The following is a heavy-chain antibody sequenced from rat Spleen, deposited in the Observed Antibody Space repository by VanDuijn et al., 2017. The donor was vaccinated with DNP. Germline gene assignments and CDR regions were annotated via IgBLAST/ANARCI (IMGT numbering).Heavy chain of an antibody. V-gene: IGHV2-4*01. CDR3: ARDRGTVATGAMDA. CDR1: GFSLTSYG. D-gene: IGHD4-3*01. J-gene: IGHJ4*01. CDR2: IWSGGST. Sequence: QVQLKESGPGLVQPSQTLSLTCIVSGFSLTSYGVSWVRQPPGGGLEWIGGIWSGGSTDYNSALKSRVSISRDTSKSQVLLKVNSLQSEDTATYYCARDRGTVATGAMDAWGQGTSVTVSS.